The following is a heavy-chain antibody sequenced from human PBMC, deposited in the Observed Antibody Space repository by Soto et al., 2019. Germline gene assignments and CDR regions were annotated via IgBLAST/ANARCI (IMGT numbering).Heavy chain of an antibody. D-gene: IGHD3-3*01. J-gene: IGHJ6*02. CDR3: ARGGRAYYDFWSGPPGMDA. V-gene: IGHV4-34*01. Sequence: PSETLSLTCAVYGGSFSGYYWSWIRQPPGKGLEWIGEINHSGSTNYNPSLKSRVTISVDTSKNQFSLKLSSVTAADTAVYYCARGGRAYYDFWSGPPGMDAWGQGTTVTSP. CDR1: GGSFSGYY. CDR2: INHSGST.